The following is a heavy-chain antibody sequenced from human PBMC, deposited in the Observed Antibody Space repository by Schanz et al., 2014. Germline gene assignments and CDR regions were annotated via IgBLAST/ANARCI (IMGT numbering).Heavy chain of an antibody. Sequence: QVQLQESGPGLVKPSETLSLMCTVSGGSMDTHYWGWIRQPPGKGLEWIAFIHSSGIANYNPSLGGRATISVDPSKTQFSLRLPSVTAADTATYYCARRVVPATMGLYFDLWGQGTLVTVSS. D-gene: IGHD2-21*01. CDR1: GGSMDTHY. J-gene: IGHJ4*02. CDR2: IHSSGIA. CDR3: ARRVVPATMGLYFDL. V-gene: IGHV4-4*08.